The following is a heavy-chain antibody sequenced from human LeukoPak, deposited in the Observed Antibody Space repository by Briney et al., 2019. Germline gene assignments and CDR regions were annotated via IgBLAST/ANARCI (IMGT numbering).Heavy chain of an antibody. V-gene: IGHV1-18*04. J-gene: IGHJ6*03. CDR2: ISTDNDNT. Sequence: GASVKVSCKASGYTFSDYYMQWVRQAPGQGLEWMGWISTDNDNTNYAQNLEGRVTMTTHTSTSTAYMELRSLRSGDTAVYYCARTHSNGWYSVGYYYMDIWGKGTTVTVSS. D-gene: IGHD6-19*01. CDR3: ARTHSNGWYSVGYYYMDI. CDR1: GYTFSDYY.